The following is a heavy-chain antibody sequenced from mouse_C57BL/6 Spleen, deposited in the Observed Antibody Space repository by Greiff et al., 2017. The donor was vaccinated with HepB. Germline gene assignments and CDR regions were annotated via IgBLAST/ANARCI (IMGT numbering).Heavy chain of an antibody. CDR2: INPNNGGT. V-gene: IGHV1-26*01. J-gene: IGHJ3*01. CDR3: ARRLDSSGYWFAY. CDR1: GYTFTDYY. Sequence: EVQLQQSGPELVKPGASVKISCKASGYTFTDYYMNWVKQSHGKSLEWIGDINPNNGGTSYNQKFKGKAKLTVDNSSSTAYMELRSLTSEDSAVYYCARRLDSSGYWFAYWGQGTLVTVSA. D-gene: IGHD3-2*02.